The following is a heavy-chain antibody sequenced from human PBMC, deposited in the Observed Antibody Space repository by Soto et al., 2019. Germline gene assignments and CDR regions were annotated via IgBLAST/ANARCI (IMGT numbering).Heavy chain of an antibody. Sequence: EVQLLESGGSLVQPGESLRLSCAVSGLSFSSFVMYCVRQARGEGLEWVSSIRGRATSYADSVKGRFTISRDNYKNTVYLQTTTLGGGDTAVYYGARCAVLMTTSGGRSKSCDPWGQGTVVIVSS. CDR1: GLSFSSFV. D-gene: IGHD3-10*01. CDR2: IRGRAT. J-gene: IGHJ5*02. CDR3: ARCAVLMTTSGGRSKSCDP. V-gene: IGHV3-23*01.